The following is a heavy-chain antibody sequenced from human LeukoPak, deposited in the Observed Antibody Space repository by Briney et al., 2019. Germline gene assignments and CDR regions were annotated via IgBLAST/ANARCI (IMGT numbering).Heavy chain of an antibody. Sequence: ASVKVSCKASGYTFTTYDINWVRQAPGQGLEWMGWMNSISGNTGYAQKFQGRVTMTRDTSISTAYMELSSLRSEDTAVYYCARAMFYYDSSGHYAWFDPWGQGTLVTVSS. J-gene: IGHJ5*02. CDR3: ARAMFYYDSSGHYAWFDP. CDR1: GYTFTTYD. CDR2: MNSISGNT. D-gene: IGHD3-22*01. V-gene: IGHV1-8*01.